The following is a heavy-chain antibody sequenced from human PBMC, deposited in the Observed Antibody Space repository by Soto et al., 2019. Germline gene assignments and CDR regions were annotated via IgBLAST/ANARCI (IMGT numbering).Heavy chain of an antibody. D-gene: IGHD3-10*01. CDR3: ARDRYGSGSYVDY. V-gene: IGHV4-59*01. CDR1: GGSISSYY. J-gene: IGHJ4*02. Sequence: KASETLSLTCTVSGGSISSYYWSWIRQTPGKGLEWIGYIYYSGSTNYNPSLKSRVTISVDTSKNQFSLKLSSVTAADTAVRYCARDRYGSGSYVDYWGQGTLVTVSS. CDR2: IYYSGST.